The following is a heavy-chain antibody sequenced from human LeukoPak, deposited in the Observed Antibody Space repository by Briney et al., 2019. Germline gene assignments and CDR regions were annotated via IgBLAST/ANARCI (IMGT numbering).Heavy chain of an antibody. CDR1: GYTFTNYY. CDR2: INPSGGST. J-gene: IGHJ5*01. V-gene: IGHV1-46*03. D-gene: IGHD3-22*01. CDR3: ARVPMPMIVALDS. Sequence: GASVKVSCKASGYTFTNYYMHWVRPAPGQGLAWMGVINPSGGSTSYAQKFQGRVTKTRDTSTSTVYMELSNLRSEDTAVYYCARVPMPMIVALDSSGDGTLV.